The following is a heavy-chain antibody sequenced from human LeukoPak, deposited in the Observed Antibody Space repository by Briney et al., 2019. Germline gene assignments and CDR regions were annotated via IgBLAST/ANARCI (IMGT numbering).Heavy chain of an antibody. J-gene: IGHJ4*02. Sequence: GGSLRLSCAASGFTFISYSMNWVRQAPGKGLEWVSAISGSGGSTYYADSVKGRFTISRDNSKNTLYLQMNSLRAEDTAVYYCAKDLTDGDYYDSSGYWHWGQGTLVTVSS. V-gene: IGHV3-23*01. CDR1: GFTFISYS. D-gene: IGHD3-22*01. CDR2: ISGSGGST. CDR3: AKDLTDGDYYDSSGYWH.